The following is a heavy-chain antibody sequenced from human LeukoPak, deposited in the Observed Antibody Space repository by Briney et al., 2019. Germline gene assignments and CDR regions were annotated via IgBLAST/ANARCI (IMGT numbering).Heavy chain of an antibody. CDR1: GLTVSVNY. CDR2: LYSGGDT. D-gene: IGHD6-13*01. J-gene: IGHJ4*02. CDR3: AREGSSSWYNYFDY. V-gene: IGHV3-53*05. Sequence: GGSLRLSCIVSGLTVSVNYMSWVRQAPGKGLEWVSILYSGGDTYYADSVKGRFTISRDNSKNTLYLQMNSLRAEDTAVYYCAREGSSSWYNYFDYWGQGTLVTVSS.